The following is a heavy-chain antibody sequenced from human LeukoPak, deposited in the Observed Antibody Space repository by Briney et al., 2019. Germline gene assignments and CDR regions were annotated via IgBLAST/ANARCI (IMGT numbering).Heavy chain of an antibody. CDR1: GFTFSSYA. D-gene: IGHD3-10*01. Sequence: GGSLRLSCAASGFTFSSYAMSWVRQAPGKGLEWVSAISGSGGSTYYADSAKGRFTISRDNSKNTLYLQMNSLRAEDTAVYYCARDRVSGSGSIDYWGQGTLVTVSS. CDR2: ISGSGGST. V-gene: IGHV3-23*01. CDR3: ARDRVSGSGSIDY. J-gene: IGHJ4*02.